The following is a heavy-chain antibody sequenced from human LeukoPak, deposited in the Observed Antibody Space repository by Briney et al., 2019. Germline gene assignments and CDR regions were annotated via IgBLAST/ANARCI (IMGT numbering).Heavy chain of an antibody. CDR2: IYYSGST. D-gene: IGHD6-19*01. CDR3: ARSGAVGGSGYFDY. J-gene: IGHJ4*02. Sequence: PSETLSLTCSVSGGSISSYYWTWIRQPPGKGLEWIGNIYYSGSTNYNPSLRSRVTISVDTSKNQFSLKLSSVTAADTAVYYCARSGAVGGSGYFDYWGQGTLVTVSS. CDR1: GGSISSYY. V-gene: IGHV4-59*01.